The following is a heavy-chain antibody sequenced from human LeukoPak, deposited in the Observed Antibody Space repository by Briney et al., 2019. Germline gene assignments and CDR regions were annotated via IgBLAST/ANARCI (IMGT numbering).Heavy chain of an antibody. CDR3: ARLSFYGSGSYYFYY. CDR1: GGSISSGSYY. V-gene: IGHV4-39*01. D-gene: IGHD3-10*01. Sequence: SETLSLTCTVSGGSISSGSYYWGWIRQPPGKGLEWIGSIYYSGSTYYNPSLKSRVTISVYTSKNQFSLKLSSVTAEDTAVYYFARLSFYGSGSYYFYYWGQGTLVTVSS. CDR2: IYYSGST. J-gene: IGHJ4*02.